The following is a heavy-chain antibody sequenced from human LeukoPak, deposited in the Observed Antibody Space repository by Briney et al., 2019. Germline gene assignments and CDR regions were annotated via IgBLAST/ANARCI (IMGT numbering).Heavy chain of an antibody. J-gene: IGHJ4*02. D-gene: IGHD2-2*01. CDR3: ARGRGTYADY. CDR1: GYTFTGYY. Sequence: GASVKVSCKASGYTFTGYYMHWVRQAPGQGLERMGWMNPNSGNTGYAQKFQGRVTMTRNTPISTAYMELSSLRSEDTAVYYCARGRGTYADYWGQGTLVTVSS. V-gene: IGHV1-8*02. CDR2: MNPNSGNT.